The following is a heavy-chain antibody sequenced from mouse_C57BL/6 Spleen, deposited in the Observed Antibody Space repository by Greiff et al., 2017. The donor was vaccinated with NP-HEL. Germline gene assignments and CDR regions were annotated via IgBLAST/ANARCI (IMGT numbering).Heavy chain of an antibody. D-gene: IGHD2-4*01. Sequence: VKLQQPGAELVKPGASVKLSCKASGYTFTSYWMQWVKQRPGQGLEWIGEIDPSDSYTNYNQKFKGKATLTVDTSSSTAYMQLSSLTSEDTAVYYCARRSGFYYDYSYYAMDYWGQGTSVTVSS. J-gene: IGHJ4*01. V-gene: IGHV1-50*01. CDR1: GYTFTSYW. CDR2: IDPSDSYT. CDR3: ARRSGFYYDYSYYAMDY.